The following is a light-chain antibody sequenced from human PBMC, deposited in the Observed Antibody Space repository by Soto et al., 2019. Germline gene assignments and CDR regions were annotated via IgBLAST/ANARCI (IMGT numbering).Light chain of an antibody. CDR3: QQYSDSPPT. CDR1: QSVDRNY. CDR2: GAS. J-gene: IGKJ1*01. V-gene: IGKV3-20*01. Sequence: EIVLTQSPGTLSLSPGARATLSCRASQSVDRNYLAWYHQKPGQAPRLLIFGASDRATGIPDRFSGSGSGTDFTLTIDRLEPEDFAMYYCQQYSDSPPTFGQGTKVDIK.